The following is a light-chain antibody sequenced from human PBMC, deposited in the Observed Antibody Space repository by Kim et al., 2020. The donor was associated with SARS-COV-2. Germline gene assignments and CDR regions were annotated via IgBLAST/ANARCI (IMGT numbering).Light chain of an antibody. J-gene: IGKJ2*01. CDR1: QSVSTS. CDR3: QQRTNWPPFT. V-gene: IGKV3-11*01. CDR2: HAS. Sequence: LSPGERATLSCGASQSVSTSLAWYQQKPGQAPGLIIYHASNRATGVPARFSGSGSGSEFTLTISSLEPEDFAVYYCQQRTNWPPFTFGQGTRLEI.